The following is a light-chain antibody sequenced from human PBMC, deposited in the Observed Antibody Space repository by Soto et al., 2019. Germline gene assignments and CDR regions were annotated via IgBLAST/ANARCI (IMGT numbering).Light chain of an antibody. CDR3: SSYTSSSTLEV. J-gene: IGLJ1*01. Sequence: QSVLTQPASVSGSPGQSITISCTGTSSDVGGYNYVSWYQQHPDKAPKLMIYEVSNRPSGVSNRFSGSKSGNTASLTISGLQAEDEADYYCSSYTSSSTLEVFGTGTK. V-gene: IGLV2-14*01. CDR2: EVS. CDR1: SSDVGGYNY.